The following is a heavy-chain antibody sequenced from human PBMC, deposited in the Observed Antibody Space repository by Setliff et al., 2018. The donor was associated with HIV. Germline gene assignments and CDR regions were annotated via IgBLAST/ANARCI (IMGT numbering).Heavy chain of an antibody. Sequence: TCTVSGDSINNYYWNWIRQPAGKGLEWIGRIHSSGSANYSPSLESRVTMSIDTSKSQFSLRLTSVTAADTAVYYCARELEYSSGWFLVDYWGQGALVTVSS. CDR2: IHSSGSA. D-gene: IGHD6-19*01. J-gene: IGHJ4*02. CDR3: ARELEYSSGWFLVDY. CDR1: GDSINNYY. V-gene: IGHV4-4*07.